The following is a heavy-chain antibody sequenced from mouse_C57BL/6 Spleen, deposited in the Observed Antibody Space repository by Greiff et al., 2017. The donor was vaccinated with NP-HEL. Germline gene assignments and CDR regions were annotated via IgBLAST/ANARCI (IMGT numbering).Heavy chain of an antibody. J-gene: IGHJ4*01. V-gene: IGHV1-39*01. CDR3: ARNYGSSRDYAMDY. CDR1: GYSFTDYN. CDR2: INPNYGTT. Sequence: VQLQQSGPELVKPGASVKISCKASGYSFTDYNMNWVKQSNGKSLEWIGVINPNYGTTSYKQKLKGKATLTVDQSSSPAYMQLNSLTSEDSAVYYWARNYGSSRDYAMDYWGQGTSVTVSS. D-gene: IGHD1-1*01.